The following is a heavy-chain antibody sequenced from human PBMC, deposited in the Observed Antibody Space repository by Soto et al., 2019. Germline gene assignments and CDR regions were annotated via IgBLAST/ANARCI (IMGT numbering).Heavy chain of an antibody. D-gene: IGHD3-16*01. CDR2: INHSGST. J-gene: IGHJ6*03. CDR3: ARVVRGTRPYYYYYYMDV. V-gene: IGHV4-34*01. CDR1: GGSFSGYY. Sequence: TSETLSLTCAVYGGSFSGYYWSWIRQPPGKGLEWIGEINHSGSTNYNPSLKSRVTISVDTSKNQFSLKLSSVTAADTAVYYCARVVRGTRPYYYYYYMDVWGKGTTVTVS.